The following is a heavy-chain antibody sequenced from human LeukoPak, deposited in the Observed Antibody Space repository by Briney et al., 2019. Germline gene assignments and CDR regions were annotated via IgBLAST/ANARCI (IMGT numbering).Heavy chain of an antibody. D-gene: IGHD3-10*01. V-gene: IGHV4-59*08. Sequence: SETLSLTCTVSGGSISSYYWSWIRQPPGKGLEWIGYIYYSGSTNYNPSLKSRVTISVDTSKNQFSLKLSSVTAADTAVYYCARRYVLYGSYPYDAFDIWGQGTMVTVSS. CDR2: IYYSGST. CDR3: ARRYVLYGSYPYDAFDI. CDR1: GGSISSYY. J-gene: IGHJ3*02.